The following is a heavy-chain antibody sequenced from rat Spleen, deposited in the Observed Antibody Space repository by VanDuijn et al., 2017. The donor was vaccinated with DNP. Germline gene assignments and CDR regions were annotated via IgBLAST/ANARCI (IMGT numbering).Heavy chain of an antibody. Sequence: EVQLVESGGGLVQPGRSLKLSCAASGFTFSDYYMAWVRQAPTKGLEWVAYISYDGTSTYNGDSVKGRFTISRDTAKSTLYLQMNSLRSEDTATYYCARRGYDNSWYFDFWGPGTMVTVSS. J-gene: IGHJ1*01. V-gene: IGHV5-22*01. CDR3: ARRGYDNSWYFDF. CDR2: ISYDGTST. CDR1: GFTFSDYY. D-gene: IGHD1-12*01.